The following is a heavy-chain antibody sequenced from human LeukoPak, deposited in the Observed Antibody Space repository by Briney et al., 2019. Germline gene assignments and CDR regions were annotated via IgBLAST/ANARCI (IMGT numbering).Heavy chain of an antibody. D-gene: IGHD6-13*01. CDR1: GGSISSGGYY. V-gene: IGHV4-61*08. CDR2: IYYSGNT. J-gene: IGHJ4*02. Sequence: PSETLSLTCTVSGGSISSGGYYWSWIRQHPGKGLEWIGYIYYSGNTNYNPSLRSRVTMSVDTSKNQFSLKLSSVTAADTAVYYCARGRITAAGNFDFWGQGTLVTVSS. CDR3: ARGRITAAGNFDF.